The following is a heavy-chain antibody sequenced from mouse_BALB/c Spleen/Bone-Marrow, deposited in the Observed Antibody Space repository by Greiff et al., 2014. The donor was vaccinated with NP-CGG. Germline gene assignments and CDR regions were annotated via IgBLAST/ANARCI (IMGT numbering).Heavy chain of an antibody. CDR3: ARDGNYRYAMDY. J-gene: IGHJ4*01. D-gene: IGHD2-1*01. Sequence: QVQLQQPGAELVKPGASVELSCMASGFTFTSYWIHWVKQRPGQGPEWIGEINPSNGRTNYNEKFKSKATLTEDKSSSTAYMQLSSLTSEDSAVYYCARDGNYRYAMDYWGQGTSVTVSS. CDR1: GFTFTSYW. CDR2: INPSNGRT. V-gene: IGHV1S81*02.